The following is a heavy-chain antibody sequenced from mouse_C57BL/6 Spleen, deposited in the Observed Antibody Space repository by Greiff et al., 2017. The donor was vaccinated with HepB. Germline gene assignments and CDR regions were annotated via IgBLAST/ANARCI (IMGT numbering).Heavy chain of an antibody. J-gene: IGHJ2*01. CDR3: ARDLLGY. Sequence: EVKLMESGGGLVKPGGSLKLSCAASGFTFSSYAMSWVRQTPEKRLEWVATISDGGSYTYYPDNVKGRFTISRDNAKNNLYLQMSHLKSEDTAMYYCARDLLGYWGQGTTLTVSS. V-gene: IGHV5-4*01. D-gene: IGHD2-1*01. CDR2: ISDGGSYT. CDR1: GFTFSSYA.